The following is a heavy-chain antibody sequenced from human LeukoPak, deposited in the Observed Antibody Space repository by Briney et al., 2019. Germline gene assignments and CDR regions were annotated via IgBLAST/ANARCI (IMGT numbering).Heavy chain of an antibody. D-gene: IGHD4-17*01. CDR3: ARDLLDYGDYGYYGMDV. J-gene: IGHJ6*02. V-gene: IGHV1-2*04. CDR2: INPNSGGT. CDR1: GYTSTGYY. Sequence: RASVKVSCTASGYTSTGYYMHWVRQAPGQGLEWMGWINPNSGGTNYAQKFQGWVTMTRDTSISTAYMELSRLRSDDTAVYYCARDLLDYGDYGYYGMDVWGQGTTVTVSS.